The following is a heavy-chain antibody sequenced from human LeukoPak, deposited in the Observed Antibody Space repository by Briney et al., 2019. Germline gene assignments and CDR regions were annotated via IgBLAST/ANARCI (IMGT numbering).Heavy chain of an antibody. J-gene: IGHJ4*02. CDR3: ARDIGNSGFNLDY. D-gene: IGHD5-12*01. CDR2: IWHDGGRK. Sequence: GGSLRLSCAASGFTFSSYNMNWVRQAPGKGLEWVSVIWHDGGRKEYADSVRGRFTISRDNSNLYLQMNSLRAEDTAIYYCARDIGNSGFNLDYWGQGTPVTVSS. CDR1: GFTFSSYN. V-gene: IGHV3-33*08.